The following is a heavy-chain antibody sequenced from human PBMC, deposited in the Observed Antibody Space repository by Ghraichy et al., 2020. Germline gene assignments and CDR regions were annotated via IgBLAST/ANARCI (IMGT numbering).Heavy chain of an antibody. CDR1: GYTFTSYG. J-gene: IGHJ4*02. CDR3: ARDVGPAVAEY. D-gene: IGHD6-19*01. V-gene: IGHV1-18*01. CDR2: ISPYNGNT. Sequence: ASVKVSCKASGYTFTSYGFSWVRQAPGQGLEWMGWISPYNGNTNYAQKFQGRVTMTTDTSTSTAYMELRSLRSDDTALYYCARDVGPAVAEYWGQGTLVTVSS.